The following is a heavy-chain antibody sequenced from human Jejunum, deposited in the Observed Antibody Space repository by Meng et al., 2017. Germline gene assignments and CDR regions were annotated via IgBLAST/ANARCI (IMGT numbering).Heavy chain of an antibody. D-gene: IGHD3-10*01. CDR2: INPNNGGT. J-gene: IGHJ4*02. CDR3: ARAVWFERPVGPDY. CDR1: GYTFTGYY. Sequence: ASVKVSCKASGYTFTGYYLHWVRQAPGQGLEWMGWINPNNGGTNYARNFQGRVTMTRDTSISTAYMEIRSLQSDDTAVYYCARAVWFERPVGPDYWGQGTVVTVSS. V-gene: IGHV1-2*02.